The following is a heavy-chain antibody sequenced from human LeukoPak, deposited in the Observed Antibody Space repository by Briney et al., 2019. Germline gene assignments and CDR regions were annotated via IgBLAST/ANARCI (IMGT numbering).Heavy chain of an antibody. CDR2: IDSDGRIT. Sequence: PGGSLRLSCSASGFPFISHEMNWVRQAPGKGLVWVSRIDSDGRITTYADSVKGRFTISRDNAKNTLYLQMNTLRDEDTAVYYCARDYNWNPPDYWGQGTLVTVSS. CDR1: GFPFISHE. CDR3: ARDYNWNPPDY. V-gene: IGHV3-74*01. D-gene: IGHD1-1*01. J-gene: IGHJ4*02.